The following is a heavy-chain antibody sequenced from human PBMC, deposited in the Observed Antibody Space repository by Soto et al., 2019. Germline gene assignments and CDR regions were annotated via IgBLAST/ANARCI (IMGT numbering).Heavy chain of an antibody. Sequence: QVQLVESGGGVVQAGRSLRLSCAASGFTFSNDGMHWVRQAPGKGLEWVAVISYDGSNKYYADSVKGRFTISRDNSKNTLYLQMNSLSAEDTAVHYCAKDTGSGGSPFDSWGQGTLVTVSS. CDR3: AKDTGSGGSPFDS. J-gene: IGHJ4*02. D-gene: IGHD6-19*01. CDR1: GFTFSNDG. CDR2: ISYDGSNK. V-gene: IGHV3-30*18.